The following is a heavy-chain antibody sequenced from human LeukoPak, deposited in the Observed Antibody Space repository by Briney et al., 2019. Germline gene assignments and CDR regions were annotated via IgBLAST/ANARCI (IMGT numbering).Heavy chain of an antibody. CDR2: IYHSGST. Sequence: PSETLSLTCAVYGGSFSGYYWSWIRQPPGKGLEWIGEIYHSGSTNYNPSLKSRVTISVDRSKNQFSLKLSTVTAADTAVYYCASFSSGSYPSDYWGQGTLVTVSS. D-gene: IGHD1-26*01. CDR1: GGSFSGYY. J-gene: IGHJ4*02. CDR3: ASFSSGSYPSDY. V-gene: IGHV4-34*01.